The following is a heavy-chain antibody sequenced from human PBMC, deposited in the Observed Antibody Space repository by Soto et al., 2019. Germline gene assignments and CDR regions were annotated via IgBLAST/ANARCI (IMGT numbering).Heavy chain of an antibody. CDR2: LWYHGSDK. D-gene: IGHD3-16*01. CDR1: GFTFSDYV. CDR3: ERDHGGQSGHFIVDN. J-gene: IGHJ4*02. V-gene: IGHV3-33*01. Sequence: SLRLSCATSGFTFSDYVMHWVRQAPGKAVECVAVLWYHGSDKFYADSVKGRFTISRDHSKNTLYLQRNSLRAEDTAVYYCERDHGGQSGHFIVDNWGQGTPVTVS.